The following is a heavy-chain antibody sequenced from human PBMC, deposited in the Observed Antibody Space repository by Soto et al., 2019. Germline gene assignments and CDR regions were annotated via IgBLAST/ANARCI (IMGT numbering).Heavy chain of an antibody. CDR2: ISGSGDST. J-gene: IGHJ6*02. CDR3: AKAPARTYYYGMDV. CDR1: GFTFGSYA. V-gene: IGHV3-23*01. Sequence: EVQLLESGGGLVQPGGSLRLSCAASGFTFGSYAMTWVRQGPGKGLEWVAAISGSGDSTYYANSVTGRFTISRDNSKSTLYLQMNSLGAEDTAVYYCAKAPARTYYYGMDVWGQGTTVTVSS.